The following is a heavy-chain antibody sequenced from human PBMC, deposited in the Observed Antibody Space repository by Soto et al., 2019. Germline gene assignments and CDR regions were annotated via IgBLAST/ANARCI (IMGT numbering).Heavy chain of an antibody. D-gene: IGHD5-12*01. CDR3: VYRRPITVYAFDILFDY. J-gene: IGHJ4*02. Sequence: PGGSLRLSCKAAGFSFSDYAMTWVRQATGKGLEWVSVLRGSGDNTSYAASVKSRFAISRDNSTNVLYLQMNSLRADDVALYSCVYRRPITVYAFDILFDYWGRGTLVTVSS. CDR2: LRGSGDNT. V-gene: IGHV3-23*01. CDR1: GFSFSDYA.